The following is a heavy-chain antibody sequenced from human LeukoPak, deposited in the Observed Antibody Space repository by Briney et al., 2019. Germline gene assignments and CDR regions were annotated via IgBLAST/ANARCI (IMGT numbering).Heavy chain of an antibody. J-gene: IGHJ4*02. Sequence: GGSLRLSWARSGFTVSSYWMSWVRQAPGKGPEWVASIKQEGSETYYVDSVRGRFTISRDNAENSLYLKMYSLRAEDTAMYYCARAGLYETTCYSWGQGTLVTVSS. CDR3: ARAGLYETTCYS. CDR2: IKQEGSET. CDR1: GFTVSSYW. D-gene: IGHD2-21*02. V-gene: IGHV3-7*01.